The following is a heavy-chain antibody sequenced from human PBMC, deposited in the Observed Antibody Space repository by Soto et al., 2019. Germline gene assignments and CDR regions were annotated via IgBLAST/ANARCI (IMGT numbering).Heavy chain of an antibody. Sequence: QVQLVESGGGVVQPGRSLRLSCAASGFTFSSYGMHWVRQAPGKGLEWVAVISYDGSNKYYADSVKGRFTISRDNSKNPLYLQMNSLRAEDTAVYYCAKVQVRVVVAAAFDYWGQGTLVTVSS. CDR2: ISYDGSNK. D-gene: IGHD2-15*01. CDR1: GFTFSSYG. V-gene: IGHV3-30*18. J-gene: IGHJ4*02. CDR3: AKVQVRVVVAAAFDY.